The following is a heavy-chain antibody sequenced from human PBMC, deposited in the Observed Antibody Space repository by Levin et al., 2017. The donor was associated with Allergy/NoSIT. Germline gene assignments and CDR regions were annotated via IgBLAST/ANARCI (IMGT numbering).Heavy chain of an antibody. Sequence: QAGGSLRLSCAASGFTVSNNYMTWVRQAPGKGLEWISVIYSGGSTYYADSVKGRFTISRDNSKNTLYLQMTSLRPEDTAVHYCASPIEGYSYGPAGYWGQGTLVTVSS. J-gene: IGHJ4*02. CDR1: GFTVSNNY. V-gene: IGHV3-66*02. CDR2: IYSGGST. CDR3: ASPIEGYSYGPAGY. D-gene: IGHD5-18*01.